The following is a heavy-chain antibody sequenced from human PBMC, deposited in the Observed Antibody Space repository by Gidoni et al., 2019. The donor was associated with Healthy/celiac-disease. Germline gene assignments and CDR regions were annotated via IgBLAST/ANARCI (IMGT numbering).Heavy chain of an antibody. CDR2: IYTSGIT. V-gene: IGHV4-61*02. D-gene: IGHD3-9*01. CDR1: GGSISSGSYY. Sequence: QVQLQESGPGLVKPSQTLSLTCTVSGGSISSGSYYWSWIRQPAGKGLEWIGRIYTSGITNYNPSLKSRVTISVDTSKNQFSLKLSSVTAADTAVYYCARGSYDILTGYYGVWGSFDYWGQGTLVTVSS. CDR3: ARGSYDILTGYYGVWGSFDY. J-gene: IGHJ4*02.